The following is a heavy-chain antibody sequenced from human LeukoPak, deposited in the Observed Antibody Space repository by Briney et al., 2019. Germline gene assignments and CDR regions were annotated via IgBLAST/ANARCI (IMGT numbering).Heavy chain of an antibody. J-gene: IGHJ5*02. D-gene: IGHD3-3*01. CDR2: IYPGDSDT. V-gene: IGHV5-51*01. CDR3: ARSHSFWSGYYLTGWCDP. Sequence: GESLKITCKGSGYSFTSYWIGWVRQMPGKGLEWMGIIYPGDSDTRYSPSFQGQVTISADKSTSTAYLQWSRLKASDTAMYYCARSHSFWSGYYLTGWCDPWGQGTLVTVSS. CDR1: GYSFTSYW.